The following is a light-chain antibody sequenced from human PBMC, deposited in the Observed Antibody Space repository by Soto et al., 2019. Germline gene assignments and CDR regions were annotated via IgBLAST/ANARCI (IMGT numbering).Light chain of an antibody. J-gene: IGLJ2*01. V-gene: IGLV3-21*02. Sequence: SYELTQPPSVSVAPGQTATITCGGASIGSKSVHWYQQKPGQAPVVVVYHDSDRPSGIPERFSGSNSGNTATLTISRVEAGDEAVYSCQVWDNNSDHVVFGGGTKLTVL. CDR3: QVWDNNSDHVV. CDR1: SIGSKS. CDR2: HDS.